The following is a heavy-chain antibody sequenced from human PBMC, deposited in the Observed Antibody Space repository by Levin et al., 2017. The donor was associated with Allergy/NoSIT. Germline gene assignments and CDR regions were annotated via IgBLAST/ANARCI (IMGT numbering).Heavy chain of an antibody. D-gene: IGHD2/OR15-2a*01. CDR3: ARSTTVRDYDDGMDV. Sequence: SQTLSLTCTVSGGSISSSYWSWIRQPPGKGLEWIGYIYYSGSTNYNPSLKSRVTISVDTSKNQFSLKLSSVTAADTAVYYCARSTTVRDYDDGMDVWGQGTTVTVSS. J-gene: IGHJ6*02. CDR1: GGSISSSY. CDR2: IYYSGST. V-gene: IGHV4-59*01.